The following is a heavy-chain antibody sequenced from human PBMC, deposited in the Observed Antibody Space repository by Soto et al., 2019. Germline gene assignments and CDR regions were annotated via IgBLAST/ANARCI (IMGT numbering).Heavy chain of an antibody. V-gene: IGHV2-5*02. CDR3: AHKRGYYDFWSGYAP. J-gene: IGHJ5*02. D-gene: IGHD3-3*01. Sequence: QITLKESGPTLVKPTQTLTLTCTFSGFSLSTSGVGVGWIRQPPGKALEWLALIYWDDDKRYSPSLKSRLTITKDTSKNQVVITLTNMDPVDTVTYYCAHKRGYYDFWSGYAPWGQGTLVTVSS. CDR1: GFSLSTSGVG. CDR2: IYWDDDK.